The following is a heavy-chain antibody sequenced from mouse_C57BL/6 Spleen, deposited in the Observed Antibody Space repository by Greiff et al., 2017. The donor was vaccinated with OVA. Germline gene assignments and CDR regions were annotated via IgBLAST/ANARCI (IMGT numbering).Heavy chain of an antibody. V-gene: IGHV5-17*01. Sequence: EVMLVESGGGLVKPGGSLKLSCAASGFTFSDYGMHWVRQAPEKGLEWVAYISSGSSTIYYADTVKGRFTISRDNAKNTLFLQMTSLRSEDTAMYYCARSYDGYSPFAYWGQGTLVTVSA. CDR1: GFTFSDYG. D-gene: IGHD2-3*01. CDR2: ISSGSSTI. CDR3: ARSYDGYSPFAY. J-gene: IGHJ3*01.